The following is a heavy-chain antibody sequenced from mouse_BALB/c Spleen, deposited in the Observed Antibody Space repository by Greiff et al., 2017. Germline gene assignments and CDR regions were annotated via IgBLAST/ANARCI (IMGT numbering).Heavy chain of an antibody. J-gene: IGHJ4*01. CDR2: INSNGGST. CDR1: GFTFSSYG. Sequence: EVKLQESGGGLVQPGGSLKLSCAASGFTFSSYGMSWVRQTPDKRLELVATINSNGGSTYYPDSVKGRFTISRDNAKNTLYLQMSSLKSEDTAMYYCARDRYDYAMDYWGQGTSVTVSS. V-gene: IGHV5-6-3*01. D-gene: IGHD2-14*01. CDR3: ARDRYDYAMDY.